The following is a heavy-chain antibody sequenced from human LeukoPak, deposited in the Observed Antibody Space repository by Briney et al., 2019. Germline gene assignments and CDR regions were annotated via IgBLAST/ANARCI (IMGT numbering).Heavy chain of an antibody. CDR1: GFTFTNYG. D-gene: IGHD6-13*01. CDR2: VSLYGSDE. V-gene: IGHV3-30*18. CDR3: AKGPRIIAGGPLDP. J-gene: IGHJ5*02. Sequence: GGSLRLSCATSGFTFTNYGMNWVRQAPGKGLEWVAAVSLYGSDEYYADSVRGRFTISRDNSRNTLYLQMNSLRAEDTAVYYCAKGPRIIAGGPLDPWGQGTLVTVSS.